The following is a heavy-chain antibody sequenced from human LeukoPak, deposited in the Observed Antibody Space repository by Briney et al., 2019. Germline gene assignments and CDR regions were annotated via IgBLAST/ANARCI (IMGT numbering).Heavy chain of an antibody. CDR3: AKSRRSRSYFDY. CDR1: GFTFSSYT. Sequence: PGGSLRLSCAASGFTFSSYTMNWVRQAPGKGLEWVSSISSSSSFIYYADSMEGRFTISRDNAKNSLCLQINSLRAEDTAVYYCAKSRRSRSYFDYWGQGTLVTVSS. V-gene: IGHV3-21*01. D-gene: IGHD2-2*01. CDR2: ISSSSSFI. J-gene: IGHJ4*02.